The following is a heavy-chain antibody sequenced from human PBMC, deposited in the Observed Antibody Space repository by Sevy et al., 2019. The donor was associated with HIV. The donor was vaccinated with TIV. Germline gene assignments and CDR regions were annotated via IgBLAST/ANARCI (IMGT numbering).Heavy chain of an antibody. J-gene: IGHJ6*02. Sequence: SETLSLTCSVSGDSISGYYWSWIRQPPGKGLQWIGYIYYSGFTNYNPCLKSRVTISEDTSKNQLSLSVTSVTAADTAVYYCARTAPYYYDAVDVWGQWTTVTVSS. CDR1: GDSISGYY. CDR3: ARTAPYYYDAVDV. D-gene: IGHD2-21*02. V-gene: IGHV4-59*01. CDR2: IYYSGFT.